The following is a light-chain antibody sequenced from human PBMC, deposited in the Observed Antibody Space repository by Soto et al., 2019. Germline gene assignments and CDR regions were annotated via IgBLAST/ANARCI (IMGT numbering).Light chain of an antibody. J-gene: IGKJ5*01. Sequence: DIEMTQTPSSLSASVGDRVTISCRTSQTINNNLNWYQQRPGKAPKLLIYSSSSLMSGVPPRFSGSGSETEFTLTISSLQPEDFATYFCQQTYITPSTFGQGTRLDIK. CDR2: SSS. CDR1: QTINNN. CDR3: QQTYITPST. V-gene: IGKV1-39*01.